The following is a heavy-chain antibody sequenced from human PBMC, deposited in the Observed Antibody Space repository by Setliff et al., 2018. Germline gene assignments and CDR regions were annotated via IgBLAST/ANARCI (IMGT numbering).Heavy chain of an antibody. Sequence: SETLSLTCTVSDDSISSRHYYWRWIRQPAGKGLEWLGQIYTSWSTNYNPSLKSRVTISLDASNNQFSLKLTSVTAADTAVYYCARTGTYRYFDSWGQGTRVTVSS. V-gene: IGHV4-61*09. J-gene: IGHJ4*02. D-gene: IGHD1-1*01. CDR1: DDSISSRHYY. CDR2: IYTSWST. CDR3: ARTGTYRYFDS.